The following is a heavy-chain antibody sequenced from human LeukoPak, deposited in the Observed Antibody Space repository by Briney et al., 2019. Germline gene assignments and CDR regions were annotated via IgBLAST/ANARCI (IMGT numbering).Heavy chain of an antibody. Sequence: SETLSLTCTVSGGSINSSSYYWGWIRQPPGKGLEWIGSIYSSGSTYYNPSLKSRVTISVDTSKNQFSLNLSSVPASDTAVYYCARRGGSGRSFDYWGQGILVTVSS. CDR1: GGSINSSSYY. D-gene: IGHD3-10*01. CDR3: ARRGGSGRSFDY. J-gene: IGHJ4*02. V-gene: IGHV4-39*01. CDR2: IYSSGST.